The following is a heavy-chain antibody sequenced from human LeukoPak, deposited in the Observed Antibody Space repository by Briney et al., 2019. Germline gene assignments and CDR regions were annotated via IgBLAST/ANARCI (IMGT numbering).Heavy chain of an antibody. CDR2: IYYSGGT. Sequence: SETLSLTCTVSGGSISSSSYYWGWIRQPPGKGLEWIGSIYYSGGTYYNPSLKSRVTISVDTSKNQFSLKLSSVTAADTAVYYCARLPGYSSSNSYWYFDLWGRGTLATVSS. CDR1: GGSISSSSYY. D-gene: IGHD6-13*01. J-gene: IGHJ2*01. V-gene: IGHV4-39*07. CDR3: ARLPGYSSSNSYWYFDL.